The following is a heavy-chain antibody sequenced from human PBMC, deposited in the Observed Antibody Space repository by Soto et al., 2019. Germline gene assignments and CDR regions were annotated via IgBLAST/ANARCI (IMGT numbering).Heavy chain of an antibody. Sequence: ASVKVSCKASGYTFTSYGISWVRQAPGQGLEWMGWISAYNGNTKYAQKLQGRVTMTTDTSTSTAYMELSSLRSEDTSLYYCARVRTVTPILRNFDYWGQGTLVTVSS. CDR2: ISAYNGNT. V-gene: IGHV1-18*01. J-gene: IGHJ4*02. CDR3: ARVRTVTPILRNFDY. D-gene: IGHD4-4*01. CDR1: GYTFTSYG.